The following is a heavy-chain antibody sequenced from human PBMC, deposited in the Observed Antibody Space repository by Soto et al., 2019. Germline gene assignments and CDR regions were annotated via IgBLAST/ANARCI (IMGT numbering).Heavy chain of an antibody. Sequence: ASVKVSCKASGFTFIKSAMQWVRQTRGQRLEWIGGIVVGSGSTNYAQKFQGRVTITRDMSTSTAYMELSNLRSEDTAVYYCAASDGQLGGVYWGHGTLVTVSS. CDR1: GFTFIKSA. CDR2: IVVGSGST. J-gene: IGHJ4*01. D-gene: IGHD3-16*01. CDR3: AASDGQLGGVY. V-gene: IGHV1-58*02.